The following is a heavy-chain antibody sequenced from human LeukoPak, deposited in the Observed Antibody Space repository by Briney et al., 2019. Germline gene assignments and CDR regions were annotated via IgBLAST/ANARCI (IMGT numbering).Heavy chain of an antibody. CDR2: ISSSSSYI. V-gene: IGHV3-21*01. CDR1: GFTFSSYS. D-gene: IGHD3-10*01. CDR3: ARENVRFGEFFDY. J-gene: IGHJ4*02. Sequence: GGSLRLSCAASGFTFSSYSMNWVRQAPGKGLEWVSSISSSSSYIYYADSVKGRFTISRDNAKNSLYLQMNSLRAEDTAVYYCARENVRFGEFFDYWGQGTLVTVSS.